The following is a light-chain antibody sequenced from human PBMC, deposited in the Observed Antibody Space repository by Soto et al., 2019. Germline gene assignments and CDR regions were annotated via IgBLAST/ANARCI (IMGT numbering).Light chain of an antibody. V-gene: IGLV2-11*01. J-gene: IGLJ1*01. CDR2: DVS. CDR3: CSYAGRYLYV. CDR1: SSDVGGYNS. Sequence: QSVLTQPRSVSGSPGQSVTISCTGTSSDVGGYNSVSWYQQHPGKAPKLMICDVSKRPSGVPDRFSGSKSGNTASLTISGLQAEDEADYYCCSYAGRYLYVFGTGTKLTVL.